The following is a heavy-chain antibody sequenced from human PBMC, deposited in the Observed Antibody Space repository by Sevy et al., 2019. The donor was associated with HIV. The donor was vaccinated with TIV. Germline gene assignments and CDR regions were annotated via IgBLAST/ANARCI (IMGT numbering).Heavy chain of an antibody. CDR2: IRSKAYGGTT. D-gene: IGHD3-22*01. CDR1: GFTFGDYA. Sequence: GGSLRLSCTASGFTFGDYAMSWFRQAPGKGLEWVGFIRSKAYGGTTEYAASVKGRFTISRDDSKSIAYLQMNSLKTEDTAVYYCTRVNEDYDSSGYYYLGGWFDPWGQGTLVTVSS. J-gene: IGHJ5*02. V-gene: IGHV3-49*03. CDR3: TRVNEDYDSSGYYYLGGWFDP.